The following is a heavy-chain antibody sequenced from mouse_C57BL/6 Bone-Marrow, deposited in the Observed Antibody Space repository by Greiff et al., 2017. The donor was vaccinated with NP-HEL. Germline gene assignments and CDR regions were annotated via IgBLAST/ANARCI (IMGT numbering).Heavy chain of an antibody. J-gene: IGHJ4*01. D-gene: IGHD2-4*01. CDR2: IRNKANGSTS. V-gene: IGHV7-3*01. Sequence: EVHLVESGGGLVQPGGSLSLSCAASGFTFTDYYMSWVRQPPGKALEWLGFIRNKANGSTSEYSASVKGRFTIARANSQSILYLQMHALRAEYSATYYCARSIYYDYADDPVYARDYWGRGTSVTVTS. CDR3: ARSIYYDYADDPVYARDY. CDR1: GFTFTDYY.